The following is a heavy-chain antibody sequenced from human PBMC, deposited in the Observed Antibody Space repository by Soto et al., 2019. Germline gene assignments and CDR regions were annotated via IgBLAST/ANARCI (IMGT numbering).Heavy chain of an antibody. V-gene: IGHV1-18*01. J-gene: IGHJ4*02. D-gene: IGHD1-26*01. CDR3: ARTKGGATTGY. CDR1: GYTFTSYG. CDR2: ISAYNGNT. Sequence: QVQLVQSGAEVKKPGASVKVSCKASGYTFTSYGISWVRQAPGQGLEWMGWISAYNGNTNSAQKPQGRVTMTTETATSTAGMEPRCLGSDDTAVYYCARTKGGATTGYCVQGTLVPVSS.